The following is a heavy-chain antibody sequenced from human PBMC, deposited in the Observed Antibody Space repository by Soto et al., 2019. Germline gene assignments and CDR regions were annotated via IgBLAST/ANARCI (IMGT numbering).Heavy chain of an antibody. J-gene: IGHJ4*02. Sequence: GGSLRLSCATSGFTFSSYAMSWVRQAPGKGLGWVSGISGSGNSTYYADSVKGRFTISRDNSKNTLFLQMNSLRAEDTAVYYCAKDLAVAPMTIDSWGQGTRVTVSS. V-gene: IGHV3-23*01. D-gene: IGHD6-19*01. CDR1: GFTFSSYA. CDR2: ISGSGNST. CDR3: AKDLAVAPMTIDS.